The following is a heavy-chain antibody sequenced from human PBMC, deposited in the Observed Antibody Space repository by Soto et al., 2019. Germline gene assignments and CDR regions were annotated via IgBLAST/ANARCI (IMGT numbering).Heavy chain of an antibody. CDR3: ARPSKGGLLAYYYGMDV. D-gene: IGHD1-26*01. J-gene: IGHJ6*02. V-gene: IGHV3-7*03. CDR2: IKQDGSEK. CDR1: GFTFSSYW. Sequence: GGSLRLSCAASGFTFSSYWMSWVRQAPGKGLEWVANIKQDGSEKYYVDSAKGRFTISRDNAKNSLYLQMNSLRAEDTAVYYCARPSKGGLLAYYYGMDVWGQGTTVTVS.